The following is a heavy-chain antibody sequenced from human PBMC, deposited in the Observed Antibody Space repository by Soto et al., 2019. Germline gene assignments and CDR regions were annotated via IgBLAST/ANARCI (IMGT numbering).Heavy chain of an antibody. CDR3: ARGYGDYDY. D-gene: IGHD4-17*01. CDR2: IYYSGST. V-gene: IGHV4-59*01. CDR1: GGSISSYY. J-gene: IGHJ4*02. Sequence: PSETLSLTCTVSGGSISSYYRSWIRQPPGKGLEWIGYIYYSGSTNYNPSLKSRVTISVDTSKNQFSLKLSSVTAADTAVYYCARGYGDYDYWGQGTLVTVSS.